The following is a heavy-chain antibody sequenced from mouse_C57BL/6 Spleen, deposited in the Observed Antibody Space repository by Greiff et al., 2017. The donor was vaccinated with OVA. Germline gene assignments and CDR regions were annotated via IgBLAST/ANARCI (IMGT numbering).Heavy chain of an antibody. CDR3: ARYDYVYYAMDY. J-gene: IGHJ4*01. D-gene: IGHD2-4*01. V-gene: IGHV1-80*01. CDR2: IYPGDGDT. Sequence: QVQLKESGAELVKPGASVKISCTASGYAFSSYWMNWVKQRPGKGLEWIGQIYPGDGDTNYNGKFKGKATLTADKSSSTAYMQLSSLTSEDSAVYFCARYDYVYYAMDYWGQGTSVTVSA. CDR1: GYAFSSYW.